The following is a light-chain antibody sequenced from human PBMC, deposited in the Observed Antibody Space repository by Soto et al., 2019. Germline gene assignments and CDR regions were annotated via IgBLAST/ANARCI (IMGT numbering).Light chain of an antibody. CDR1: QNVRKN. V-gene: IGKV3-15*01. CDR3: LQYDGWPLT. J-gene: IGKJ5*01. CDR2: GAS. Sequence: ETVMTQSPVALSVSPGERATVAWRARQNVRKNLAWYQQKPGQAPRLLIYGASTRATGIPARFSGDGSGTEFTLTIDSLQSEDFVVYYCLQYDGWPLTFGQGTRLEI.